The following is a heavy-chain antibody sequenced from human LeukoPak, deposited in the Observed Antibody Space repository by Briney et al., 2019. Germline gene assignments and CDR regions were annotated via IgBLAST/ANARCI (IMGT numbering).Heavy chain of an antibody. CDR1: GGSISSSNW. Sequence: SETLSLTCAVSGGSISSSNWWSWVRQPPGEGLEWIGEIYHSGSTNYNPSLKSRVTISVDKSKNQFSLKLSSVTAADTAVYYCARDHYDSSGYYYVHYWGQGTLVTVSS. J-gene: IGHJ4*02. CDR3: ARDHYDSSGYYYVHY. D-gene: IGHD3-22*01. V-gene: IGHV4-4*02. CDR2: IYHSGST.